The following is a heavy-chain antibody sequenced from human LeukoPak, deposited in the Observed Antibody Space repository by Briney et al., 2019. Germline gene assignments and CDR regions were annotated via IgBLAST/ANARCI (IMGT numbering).Heavy chain of an antibody. CDR1: GYTFTSYA. D-gene: IGHD6-6*01. Sequence: ASVKVSCKASGYTFTSYAMNWVRQAPGQGLEWMGWINTNTGNPTYAQGFTGRFVFSLDTSVSTAYLQISSLKAEDTAVYYCARDGKYRYHYYYYYMDVWGKGTTVTVSS. V-gene: IGHV7-4-1*02. CDR2: INTNTGNP. CDR3: ARDGKYRYHYYYYYMDV. J-gene: IGHJ6*03.